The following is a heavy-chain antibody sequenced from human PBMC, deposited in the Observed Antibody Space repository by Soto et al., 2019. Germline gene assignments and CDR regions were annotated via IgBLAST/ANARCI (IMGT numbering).Heavy chain of an antibody. Sequence: QVQLQESGPGLVKPSQTLSLTCTVSGGSISSGGYYWSWIRQHPGKGLEWIGYIYYSGSTYYNPSLKSRVTISVDTSKNQFSLKLSSVTAADTAVYYCARDSVGFGELFEYGMDVWGHGTTVTVSS. CDR1: GGSISSGGYY. CDR3: ARDSVGFGELFEYGMDV. J-gene: IGHJ6*02. CDR2: IYYSGST. V-gene: IGHV4-31*03. D-gene: IGHD3-10*01.